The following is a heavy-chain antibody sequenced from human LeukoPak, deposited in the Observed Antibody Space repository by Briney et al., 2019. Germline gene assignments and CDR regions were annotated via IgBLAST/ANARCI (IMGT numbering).Heavy chain of an antibody. V-gene: IGHV4-34*01. CDR2: INHSGST. J-gene: IGHJ5*02. D-gene: IGHD3-22*01. Sequence: SSETLSVTCVVYGGSSSRYYWSWIPQPPPKVLQWIGEINHSGSTNYNPSLKSRVTISVDTSKNQFSLKLSSVTAADTAVYYCARAPIVVNWFDPWGQGTLVTVSS. CDR1: GGSSSRYY. CDR3: ARAPIVVNWFDP.